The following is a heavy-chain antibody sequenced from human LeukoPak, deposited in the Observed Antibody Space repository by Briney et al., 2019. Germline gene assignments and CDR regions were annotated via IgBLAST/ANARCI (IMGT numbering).Heavy chain of an antibody. V-gene: IGHV3-23*01. Sequence: GGSLRLSCAASGFTFSSYAMNWVRQAPGKGLEWVSVIGASGSSAYYADSVKGRFTISRDNSKTTLYLQMNSLRADDTAVYYCARGLSSVNDAFDIWGQGTMVTVSS. CDR3: ARGLSSVNDAFDI. CDR1: GFTFSSYA. CDR2: IGASGSSA. D-gene: IGHD3-10*01. J-gene: IGHJ3*02.